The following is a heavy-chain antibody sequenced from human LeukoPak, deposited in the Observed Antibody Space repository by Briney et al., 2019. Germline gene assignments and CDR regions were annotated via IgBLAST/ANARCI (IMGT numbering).Heavy chain of an antibody. D-gene: IGHD2-21*01. Sequence: ASVKVSCKASGYTFTGYYMHWVRQAPGQGLEWMGWINPNSGGTNYAQKFQGRVTMTRDTSISTAYMELSRLRSDDTAVYYCARDPSRAMIALDDYWGQGTLVTVSS. CDR3: ARDPSRAMIALDDY. CDR1: GYTFTGYY. V-gene: IGHV1-2*02. CDR2: INPNSGGT. J-gene: IGHJ4*02.